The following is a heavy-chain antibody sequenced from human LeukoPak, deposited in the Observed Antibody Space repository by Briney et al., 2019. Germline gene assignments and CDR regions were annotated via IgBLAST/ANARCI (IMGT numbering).Heavy chain of an antibody. CDR2: ISSSSSTI. CDR1: GFTFSSYS. Sequence: TGGSLRLSCAASGFTFSSYSMNWVRQAPGKGLEWVSYISSSSSTIYYADSVKGRFTISRDNAKNSLYLQMNSLRAEDTAVYYCARGGPLAAALRAGYFQHWGQGTLVTVSS. V-gene: IGHV3-48*01. D-gene: IGHD2-15*01. J-gene: IGHJ1*01. CDR3: ARGGPLAAALRAGYFQH.